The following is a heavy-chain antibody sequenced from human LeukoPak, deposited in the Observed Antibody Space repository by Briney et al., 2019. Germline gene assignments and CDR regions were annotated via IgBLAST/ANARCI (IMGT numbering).Heavy chain of an antibody. CDR3: AKALNYWYFDL. V-gene: IGHV3-53*01. Sequence: GGSLRLSCAASGFIVSNNYMSWVRQAPGMGLEWVSVIYRSGSTYYADSVKGRFTISRDNSKNTLYLQMNSLRAEDTATYYCAKALNYWYFDLWGRGNLVTVSS. CDR1: GFIVSNNY. CDR2: IYRSGST. J-gene: IGHJ2*01.